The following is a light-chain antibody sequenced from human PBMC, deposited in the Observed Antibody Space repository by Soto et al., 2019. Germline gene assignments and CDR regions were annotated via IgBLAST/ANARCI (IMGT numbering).Light chain of an antibody. V-gene: IGKV1-39*01. J-gene: IGKJ1*01. CDR1: QSISSY. CDR3: QQSYSTLWT. Sequence: DIQMTQSPYSLSASVGDRVTITCRASQSISSYLNWYQQKPGKAPKLLIYAASSLQSRVPSRFSGSGSGTDFTLTISSLQPEDFATYYCQQSYSTLWTFGQGTKV. CDR2: AAS.